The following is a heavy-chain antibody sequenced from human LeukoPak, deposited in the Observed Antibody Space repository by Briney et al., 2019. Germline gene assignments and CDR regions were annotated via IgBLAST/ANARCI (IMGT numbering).Heavy chain of an antibody. CDR3: ARVRWGGLYYFDY. J-gene: IGHJ4*02. Sequence: PGGSLRLSCAASGFTFSSYGMSWVRQAPGKGLEWVSAISGSGGSTYYADSVKGRFTISRDNSKNTLYLQMNSLRAEDTAAYYCARVRWGGLYYFDYWGQGTLVTVSS. D-gene: IGHD3-16*01. CDR2: ISGSGGST. V-gene: IGHV3-23*01. CDR1: GFTFSSYG.